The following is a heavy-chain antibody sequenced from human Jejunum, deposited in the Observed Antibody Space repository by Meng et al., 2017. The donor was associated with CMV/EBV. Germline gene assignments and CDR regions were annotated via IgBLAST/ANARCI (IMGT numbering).Heavy chain of an antibody. J-gene: IGHJ4*02. Sequence: FSGSAMHWVRQASGKGLEWVGRIRSKANSYATAYAASVKGRFTISRDDSKNTAYLQMNSLKTEDTAVYYCTRQLGCSSTSCRNLDYWGQGTLVTVSS. D-gene: IGHD2-2*01. CDR3: TRQLGCSSTSCRNLDY. V-gene: IGHV3-73*01. CDR2: IRSKANSYAT. CDR1: FSGSA.